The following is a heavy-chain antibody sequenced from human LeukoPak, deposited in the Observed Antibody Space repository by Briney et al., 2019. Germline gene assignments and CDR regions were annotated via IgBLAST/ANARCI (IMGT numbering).Heavy chain of an antibody. V-gene: IGHV4-59*08. CDR2: IYYSGST. Sequence: SETLSLTCTVSGGSISSSYWSWIRQPPGKGLEWIGYIYYSGSTSYNPSLKSRVTISVDTSKNQFSLKLNSVTAADTAVYYCAGQGPLTTAVTTRTNPFDYWGQGTLVTVSS. CDR3: AGQGPLTTAVTTRTNPFDY. J-gene: IGHJ4*02. CDR1: GGSISSSY. D-gene: IGHD4-11*01.